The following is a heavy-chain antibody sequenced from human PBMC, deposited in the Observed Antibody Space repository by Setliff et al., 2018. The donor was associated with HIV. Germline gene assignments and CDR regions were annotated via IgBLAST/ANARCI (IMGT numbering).Heavy chain of an antibody. J-gene: IGHJ4*02. D-gene: IGHD4-17*01. CDR3: AKDIYGGHFYYFDY. CDR1: GFIFDDYA. CDR2: ISWNSGNI. V-gene: IGHV3-9*01. Sequence: SLRLSCAASGFIFDDYAMHWVRQPPGKGLEWVSGISWNSGNIVYADSVKGRFTISRDNSKNSLYLQMNNLRGEDTALYYCAKDIYGGHFYYFDYWGQGTLVTVSS.